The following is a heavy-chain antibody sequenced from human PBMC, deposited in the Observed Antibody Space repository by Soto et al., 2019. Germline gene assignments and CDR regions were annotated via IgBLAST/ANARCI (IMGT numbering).Heavy chain of an antibody. J-gene: IGHJ4*02. D-gene: IGHD3-10*01. CDR2: TSYDGSNN. V-gene: IGHV3-33*05. Sequence: QVQLVESGGGVVQPGTSLRLSCVGSGFTFRSYVIHWVRQAPGKGLEWVALTSYDGSNNFYGDSVKGRFTISRDNSRNTVELQMDSLRLDDTALYYCARWGTTGRVDVWGQGTLVSVSS. CDR1: GFTFRSYV. CDR3: ARWGTTGRVDV.